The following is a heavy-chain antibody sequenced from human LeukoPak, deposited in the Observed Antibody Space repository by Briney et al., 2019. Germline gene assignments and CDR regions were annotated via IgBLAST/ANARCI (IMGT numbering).Heavy chain of an antibody. CDR1: GFTFSSYS. V-gene: IGHV3-21*01. D-gene: IGHD3-3*01. CDR3: ARDKWYYDFWSGYYSDY. Sequence: GGSLRLSCAASGFTFSSYSMNWVCQAPGKGLEWVSSISSSSSYIYYADSVKGRFTISRDNAKNSLYLQMNSLRAEDTAVYYCARDKWYYDFWSGYYSDYWGQGTLVTVSS. CDR2: ISSSSSYI. J-gene: IGHJ4*02.